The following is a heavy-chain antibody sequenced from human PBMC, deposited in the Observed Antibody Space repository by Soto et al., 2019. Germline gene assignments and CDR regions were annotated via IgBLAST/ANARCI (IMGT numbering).Heavy chain of an antibody. V-gene: IGHV3-23*01. J-gene: IGHJ4*02. D-gene: IGHD2-2*01. CDR1: GFTFSSYA. CDR3: AKVGVKGYQLLYLDY. CDR2: ISGSGGST. Sequence: GGSLRLSCAASGFTFSSYAMSWVRQAPGKGLEWVSAISGSGGSTYYADSVKGRFTISRDNSKNTLYLQTNSLRAEDTAVYYCAKVGVKGYQLLYLDYWGQGTLVTVSS.